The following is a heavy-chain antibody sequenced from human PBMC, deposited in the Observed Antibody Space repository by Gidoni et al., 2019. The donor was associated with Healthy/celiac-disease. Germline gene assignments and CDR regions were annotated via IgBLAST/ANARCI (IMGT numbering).Heavy chain of an antibody. V-gene: IGHV3-21*01. D-gene: IGHD6-19*01. Sequence: EVQLVESGGGLVKPGGSLRLSCAASGFTFSTYSMNWVRQAPGKGLEWVSSISSSSSYIYYADSVKGRFTISRDNAKNSLYLQMNSLRAEDTAVYYCARGSSEGYFQHWGQGTLVTVSS. J-gene: IGHJ1*01. CDR3: ARGSSEGYFQH. CDR1: GFTFSTYS. CDR2: ISSSSSYI.